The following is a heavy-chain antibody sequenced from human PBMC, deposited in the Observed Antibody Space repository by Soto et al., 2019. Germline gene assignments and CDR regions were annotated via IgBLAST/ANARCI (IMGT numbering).Heavy chain of an antibody. Sequence: ASVNVSCKASGYTFTSYGISWVRQAPGQGLEWMGWISAYNGNTNYAQKFQGRVTMTRDTSTSTVYMELSSLRSEDTAVYYCARYCSSTSCQQDFDYWGQGTLVTVSS. CDR3: ARYCSSTSCQQDFDY. V-gene: IGHV1-18*01. J-gene: IGHJ4*02. CDR2: ISAYNGNT. CDR1: GYTFTSYG. D-gene: IGHD2-2*01.